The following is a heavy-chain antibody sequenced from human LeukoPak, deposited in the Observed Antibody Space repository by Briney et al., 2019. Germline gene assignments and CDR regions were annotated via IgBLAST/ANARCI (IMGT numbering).Heavy chain of an antibody. D-gene: IGHD3-3*01. CDR1: GGSFSSYY. CDR2: IYYSGST. CDR3: ARESAYYDFWSGYYYYYGMDV. Sequence: SETLSLTCTVSGGSFSSYYWSWIRQPPGKGLEWIGYIYYSGSTNYNPSLKSRVTISVDTSKNQFSLKLSSVTAADTAVYYCARESAYYDFWSGYYYYYGMDVWGQGTTVTVSS. V-gene: IGHV4-59*01. J-gene: IGHJ6*02.